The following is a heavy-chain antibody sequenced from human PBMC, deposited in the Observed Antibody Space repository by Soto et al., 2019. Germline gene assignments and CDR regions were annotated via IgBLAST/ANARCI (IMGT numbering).Heavy chain of an antibody. D-gene: IGHD6-13*01. CDR1: GGSFSGYY. CDR3: ARSVTAAGLDY. J-gene: IGHJ4*02. V-gene: IGHV4-34*01. Sequence: ASETLSLTCAVYGGSFSGYYWTWIRQPPGTGLEWIGEINHSGSTNYNPSLKSRVNISVDKSKNQISLKLSSVAAADTAVYYCARSVTAAGLDYWGQGTLVTVSS. CDR2: INHSGST.